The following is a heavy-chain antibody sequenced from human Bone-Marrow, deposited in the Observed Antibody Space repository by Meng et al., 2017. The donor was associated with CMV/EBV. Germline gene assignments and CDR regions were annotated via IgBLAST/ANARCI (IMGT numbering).Heavy chain of an antibody. D-gene: IGHD6-6*01. V-gene: IGHV3-20*04. Sequence: GESLKISCAASGFTFDDYGMSWVRQAPGKGLEWVSGINWNGGSTGYADSVKGRFTISRDNAKNSLYLQMNSLRAEDTAVYYCAREGVSSSIDYWGQGTLVTVSS. J-gene: IGHJ4*02. CDR3: AREGVSSSIDY. CDR1: GFTFDDYG. CDR2: INWNGGST.